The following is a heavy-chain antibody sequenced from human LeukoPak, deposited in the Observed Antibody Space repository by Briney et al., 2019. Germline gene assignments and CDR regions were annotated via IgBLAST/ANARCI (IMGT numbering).Heavy chain of an antibody. CDR2: INPNSGGT. D-gene: IGHD2-8*01. Sequence: GASVKVSCKASGYTFTGYYMHWVRQAPGQGLEWMGRINPNSGGTNYAQKFQGRVTMTRDTSISTAYMELSRLRSDDTAVYYCARVYGYCTNGVCHRSKEFDYWGQGTLVTVSS. J-gene: IGHJ4*02. CDR1: GYTFTGYY. V-gene: IGHV1-2*06. CDR3: ARVYGYCTNGVCHRSKEFDY.